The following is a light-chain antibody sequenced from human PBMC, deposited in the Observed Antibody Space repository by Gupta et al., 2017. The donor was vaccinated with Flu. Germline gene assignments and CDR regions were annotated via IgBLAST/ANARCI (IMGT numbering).Light chain of an antibody. V-gene: IGLV1-44*01. CDR3: AASDDNLNGWV. CDR2: DNV. CDR1: SSNIGSNT. Sequence: QSVLTQPPSASGTLGQRITISCSGSSSNIGSNTVNWYRQLPGTAPKPLIYDNVQRPSGVPARFSGSKSGTSASLDISGLQSEDEADYYCAASDDNLNGWVFGGGTKLTAL. J-gene: IGLJ3*02.